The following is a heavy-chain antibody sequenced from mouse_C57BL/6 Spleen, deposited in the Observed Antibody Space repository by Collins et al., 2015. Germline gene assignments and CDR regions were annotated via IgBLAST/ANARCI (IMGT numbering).Heavy chain of an antibody. D-gene: IGHD1-1*01. Sequence: EVMLGGVWGRLSEAWRSLKLSCAASGFTFSSYAMSWVRQTPEKRLEWVATISSGGSYTYYPDSVKGRFTISRDNAKNTLYLQMSSLRSEDTAMYYCATTVVEDWYFDVWGAGTTVTVSS. V-gene: IGHV5-9-1*01. CDR3: ATTVVEDWYFDV. CDR1: GFTFSSYA. J-gene: IGHJ1*01. CDR2: ISSGGSYT.